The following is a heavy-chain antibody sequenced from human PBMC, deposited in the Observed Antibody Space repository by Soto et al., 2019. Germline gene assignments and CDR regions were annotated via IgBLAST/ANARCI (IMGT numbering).Heavy chain of an antibody. D-gene: IGHD3-9*01. J-gene: IGHJ3*02. Sequence: QVQLQQWGAGLLKPSETLSLNCGVSGGSFSGYYWSWIRQPPGKGLEWIGEINHSGSADYNPSLKSRVTISVDTSKTQSSLKLSSVTAADSGVYYCAGETSDYDFLAAPTTFDIWGQGTMVSVSS. CDR1: GGSFSGYY. CDR3: AGETSDYDFLAAPTTFDI. V-gene: IGHV4-34*01. CDR2: INHSGSA.